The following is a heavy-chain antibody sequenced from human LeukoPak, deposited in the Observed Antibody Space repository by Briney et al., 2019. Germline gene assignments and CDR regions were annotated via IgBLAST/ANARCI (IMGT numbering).Heavy chain of an antibody. CDR1: GFSFISVW. D-gene: IGHD1-26*01. CDR3: GSYRRAYDV. V-gene: IGHV3-53*01. Sequence: GGSLRLSCGGSGFSFISVWLNWVRQAPGKGLEWVSDILDDGRIYYADSVKGRFTISRDHSQNKVNLQMDNLRAEDAAIYYCGSYRRAYDVWGQGTVVTVAS. CDR2: ILDDGRI. J-gene: IGHJ3*01.